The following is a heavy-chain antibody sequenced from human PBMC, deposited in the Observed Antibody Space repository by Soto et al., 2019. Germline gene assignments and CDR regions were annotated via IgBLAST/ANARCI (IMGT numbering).Heavy chain of an antibody. CDR3: ARAPWGKADAPAAHGFDI. D-gene: IGHD2-2*01. CDR1: GYTFTSYG. V-gene: IGHV1-18*01. J-gene: IGHJ3*02. Sequence: QVQLVQSGAEVKKPGASVKVSCKASGYTFTSYGISWVRQAPGQGLEWMGWISTYNGNTNYAQKLQGRVTMTTDTSKSTANMELSSLRSDDTAVYYCARAPWGKADAPAAHGFDIWGQGTMVTVSS. CDR2: ISTYNGNT.